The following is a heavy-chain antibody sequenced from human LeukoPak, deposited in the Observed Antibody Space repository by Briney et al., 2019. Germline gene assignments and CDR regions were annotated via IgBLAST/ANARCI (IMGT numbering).Heavy chain of an antibody. CDR2: VTGSGGTT. CDR1: GFAFSNYC. CDR3: ARDLGEVGATYYFDY. Sequence: GGSLRLSWAASGFAFSNYCMNWVRQAPGKGLEWVSGVTGSGGTTYYADSVKGRFTISRDNAKNSLYLQMNSLRAEDTAVYYCARDLGEVGATYYFDYWGQGTLVTVSS. V-gene: IGHV3-23*01. D-gene: IGHD1-26*01. J-gene: IGHJ4*02.